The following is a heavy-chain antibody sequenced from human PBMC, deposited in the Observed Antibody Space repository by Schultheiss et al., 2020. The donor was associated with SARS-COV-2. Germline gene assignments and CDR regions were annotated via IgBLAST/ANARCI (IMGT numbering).Heavy chain of an antibody. J-gene: IGHJ4*02. Sequence: GGSLRLSCAASGFTFSSYAMSWVRQAPGKGLEWVSAISGSGGSTYYADSVKGRFTISRDNSKNTLYLQMNSLRAEDTAVYYCARGGGKQWLAPFDYWGQGTLVTVSS. V-gene: IGHV3-23*01. CDR3: ARGGGKQWLAPFDY. CDR2: ISGSGGST. CDR1: GFTFSSYA. D-gene: IGHD6-19*01.